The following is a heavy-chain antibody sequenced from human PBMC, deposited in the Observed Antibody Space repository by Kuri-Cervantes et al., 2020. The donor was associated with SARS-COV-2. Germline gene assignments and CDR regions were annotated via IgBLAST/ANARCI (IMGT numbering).Heavy chain of an antibody. CDR1: GGSISSYY. D-gene: IGHD4-11*01. CDR3: ARTYDTVTGDAFDI. V-gene: IGHV4-4*09. CDR2: IYHSGST. J-gene: IGHJ3*02. Sequence: SEILSLTCTVSGGSISSYYWSWIRQPPGKGLEWIGYIYHSGSTYYNPSLKSRVTISVDRSKNQFSLKLSSVTAADTAVYYCARTYDTVTGDAFDIWGQGTMVTVSS.